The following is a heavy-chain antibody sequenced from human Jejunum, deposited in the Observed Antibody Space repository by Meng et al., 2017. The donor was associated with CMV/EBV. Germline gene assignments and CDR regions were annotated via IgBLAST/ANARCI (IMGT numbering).Heavy chain of an antibody. CDR3: AKVRGYCTSASCP. CDR1: GFSVSSYE. CDR2: ISSSDGRTI. Sequence: GFSVSSYEIGWVRQAPGKGLEWVSYISSSDGRTINYAYSVKGRFTISRDNAKNALHLQMNSLRVEDTAIYYCAKVRGYCTSASCPWGQGTLVTVSS. J-gene: IGHJ5*02. V-gene: IGHV3-48*03. D-gene: IGHD6-13*01.